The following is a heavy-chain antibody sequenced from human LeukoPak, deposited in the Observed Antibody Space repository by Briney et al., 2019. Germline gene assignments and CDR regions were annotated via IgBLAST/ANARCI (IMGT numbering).Heavy chain of an antibody. D-gene: IGHD6-13*01. CDR3: ARTTEAHSWRTRYYDYYMDV. CDR2: IYYSGST. V-gene: IGHV4-59*01. CDR1: GGSISSYY. J-gene: IGHJ6*03. Sequence: SETLSLTCTVSGGSISSYYGSWIRQPPGKGLDWIGYIYYSGSTNYNPSLKSRVTISVDTSKNQFSLKLSSVTAADTAVYYCARTTEAHSWRTRYYDYYMDVWGKGTTVTVSS.